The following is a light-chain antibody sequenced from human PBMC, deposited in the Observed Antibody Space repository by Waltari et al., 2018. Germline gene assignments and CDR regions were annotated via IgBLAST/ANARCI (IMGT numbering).Light chain of an antibody. J-gene: IGKJ1*01. CDR2: GAS. CDR3: QHYVRLPVS. Sequence: EIVLTQSPGTLSLSPGERATLSCRASQSVSRSLAWYQQKPGQAPRLRIDGASSRATGVPDRFSGSGSGTDFSLTISRLEPEDFAVYYCQHYVRLPVSFGQGTKVEIK. CDR1: QSVSRS. V-gene: IGKV3-20*01.